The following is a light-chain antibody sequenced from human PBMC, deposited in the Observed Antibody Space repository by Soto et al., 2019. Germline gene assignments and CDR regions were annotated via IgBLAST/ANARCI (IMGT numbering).Light chain of an antibody. J-gene: IGLJ1*01. Sequence: QSVLTQPASVSGSPGQSITISCTGTSSDVGGYNYVSWYQLHPGKAPKLSLYEVTNRPSGVSDRFSGSKSGNTASLTISGLQAEDEADYYCSSYTSSTAYVFGTGTKVTVL. CDR2: EVT. CDR3: SSYTSSTAYV. V-gene: IGLV2-14*01. CDR1: SSDVGGYNY.